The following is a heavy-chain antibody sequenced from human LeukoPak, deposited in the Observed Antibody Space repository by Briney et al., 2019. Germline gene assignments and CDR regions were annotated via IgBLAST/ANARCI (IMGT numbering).Heavy chain of an antibody. D-gene: IGHD3-22*01. V-gene: IGHV3-11*01. CDR1: GFTFSDYY. Sequence: NPGGSLRLSCAASGFTFSDYYMSWIRQAPGKGLEGVSFISSSGSTIFYSDSVKGRFTISRDNAKNSLYLQMNSLRAEDTAVYYCARDPNGSAYYRPYYFDYWGQGTLVTVSS. J-gene: IGHJ4*02. CDR2: ISSSGSTI. CDR3: ARDPNGSAYYRPYYFDY.